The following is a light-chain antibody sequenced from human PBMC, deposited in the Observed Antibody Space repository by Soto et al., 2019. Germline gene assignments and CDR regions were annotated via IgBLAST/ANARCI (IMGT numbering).Light chain of an antibody. V-gene: IGKV1-5*03. CDR2: KAS. Sequence: DIQMTQSPSTLSASVGDRVTITCRASQSISSWFAWYQQKPGKAPKLLIYKASSLESGVPSRFSGSGSGTDFTLTISSLQPDDFATYYCQQYNSYLYTFGQGTKLEIK. CDR3: QQYNSYLYT. CDR1: QSISSW. J-gene: IGKJ2*01.